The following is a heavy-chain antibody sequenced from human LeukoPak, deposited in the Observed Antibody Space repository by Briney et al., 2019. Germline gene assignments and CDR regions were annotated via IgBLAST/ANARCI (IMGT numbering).Heavy chain of an antibody. Sequence: GGSLRLSCAASGFIFSDYAMTWVRQIPGKGLEWVSSITGSGRGTQYGDSVKGRFTVSRDKSKNTLYLQMDSLRVEDTALYYCGIEPNGDYIRAFDLWRQGTFVTVCS. CDR3: GIEPNGDYIRAFDL. V-gene: IGHV3-23*01. D-gene: IGHD4-17*01. CDR1: GFIFSDYA. J-gene: IGHJ3*01. CDR2: ITGSGRGT.